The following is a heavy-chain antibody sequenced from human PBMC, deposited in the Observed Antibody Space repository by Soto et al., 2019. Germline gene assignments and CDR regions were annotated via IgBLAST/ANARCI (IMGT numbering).Heavy chain of an antibody. CDR1: GFTFSSYA. D-gene: IGHD2-15*01. V-gene: IGHV3-30-3*01. CDR3: ARDSNIVVVVAAINWFDP. J-gene: IGHJ5*02. CDR2: ISYDGSNK. Sequence: PGGSLRLSCAASGFTFSSYAMHWVRQAPGKGLEWVAVISYDGSNKYYADSVKGRFTISRDNSKNTLYLQMNSLRAEDTAVYYCARDSNIVVVVAAINWFDPWGQGTLVTVSS.